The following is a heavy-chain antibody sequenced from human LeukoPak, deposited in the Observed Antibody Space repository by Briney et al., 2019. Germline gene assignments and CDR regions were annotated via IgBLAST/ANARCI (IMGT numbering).Heavy chain of an antibody. J-gene: IGHJ4*01. V-gene: IGHV1-2*02. D-gene: IGHD6-13*01. CDR3: ATDLGSSWIY. CDR2: INPNSGGT. CDR1: GYTVTGSY. Sequence: ASVKVSCKASGYTVTGSYLHWVRKAPGQGLEWMGWINPNSGGTNYAQKFQGRVTMTRDTSISTAYMEVSRLSSDDTAVYYCATDLGSSWIYWGQGTLVTVSS.